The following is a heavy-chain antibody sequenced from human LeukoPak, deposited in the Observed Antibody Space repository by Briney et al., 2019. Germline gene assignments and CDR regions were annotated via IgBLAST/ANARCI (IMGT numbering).Heavy chain of an antibody. Sequence: SETLSLTCAVYGGSFSGYYWSWIRQPAGKGLEWIGRIYTSGSTNYNPSLKSRVTMSVDTSKNQFSLKLSSVTAADTALYYCARVPSGYCSGGSCYGGYFDYWGQGTPVTVSS. CDR1: GGSFSGYY. D-gene: IGHD2-15*01. CDR3: ARVPSGYCSGGSCYGGYFDY. CDR2: IYTSGST. J-gene: IGHJ4*02. V-gene: IGHV4-59*10.